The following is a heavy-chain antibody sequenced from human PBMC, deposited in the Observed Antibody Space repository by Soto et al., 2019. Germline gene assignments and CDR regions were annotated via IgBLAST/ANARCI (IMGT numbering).Heavy chain of an antibody. CDR2: IYPGDSDT. V-gene: IGHV5-51*01. D-gene: IGHD3-9*01. Sequence: PGESLKISCKGSGYSFTSYWIAWVRQMPGKGLEWMGIIYPGDSDTRYSPSFQGQVTISADKSINTAYLQWSSLKASDTAMYYCARRNILTGYYYFDYWGQGTLVTVSS. CDR3: ARRNILTGYYYFDY. CDR1: GYSFTSYW. J-gene: IGHJ4*02.